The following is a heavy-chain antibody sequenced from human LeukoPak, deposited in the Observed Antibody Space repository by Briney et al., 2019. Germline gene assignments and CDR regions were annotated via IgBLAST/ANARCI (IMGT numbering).Heavy chain of an antibody. CDR1: GGSISSYY. CDR2: IYYSGST. CDR3: ARHCSGGSCNSNFDY. J-gene: IGHJ4*02. D-gene: IGHD2-15*01. Sequence: TSETLSLTCTVSGGSISSYYWSWIRQPPGKGLEWIGYIYYSGSTNYNPSLRSRVTMSIDTSKNHFSLKLSSVTAADTAVYFCARHCSGGSCNSNFDYWGQGTLVTVSS. V-gene: IGHV4-59*08.